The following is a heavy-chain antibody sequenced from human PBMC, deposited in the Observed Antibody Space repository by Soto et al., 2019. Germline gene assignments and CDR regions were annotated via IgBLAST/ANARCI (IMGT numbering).Heavy chain of an antibody. Sequence: LGESLKISCKCSGYSFTSYWIGLVRQMPGKGLEWMGIIYPGDSDTRYSPSFQGQVTISADKSISTAYLQWSSLKASDTAMYYCARHRSRAAAGTSYYGMDVWGQGTTVTVSS. D-gene: IGHD6-13*01. CDR3: ARHRSRAAAGTSYYGMDV. V-gene: IGHV5-51*01. CDR1: GYSFTSYW. J-gene: IGHJ6*02. CDR2: IYPGDSDT.